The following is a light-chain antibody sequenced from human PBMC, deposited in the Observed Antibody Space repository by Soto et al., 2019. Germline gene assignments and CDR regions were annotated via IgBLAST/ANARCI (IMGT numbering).Light chain of an antibody. V-gene: IGKV3-11*01. CDR2: DAS. Sequence: EIVLTQSPATLSLSPGERATLSCRASQSVSSYLAWYQQKPGQAPRLLIYDASNRATGIPARFSGSGSGTDFTPTIGSLEPEDFAVYYCQQRSNWPLITFGQGTRLEIK. J-gene: IGKJ5*01. CDR1: QSVSSY. CDR3: QQRSNWPLIT.